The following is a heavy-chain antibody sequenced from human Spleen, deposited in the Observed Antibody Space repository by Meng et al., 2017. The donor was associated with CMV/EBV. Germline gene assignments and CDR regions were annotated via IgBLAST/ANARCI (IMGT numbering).Heavy chain of an antibody. CDR1: GYTFTGYY. J-gene: IGHJ3*02. V-gene: IGHV1-46*01. CDR3: TRDLVGYDAFDI. Sequence: ASVKVSCKASGYTFTGYYIHWVRQAPGQGLEWMGRINPDGGTKTYAQKFQDRVTLTSDTSTSTVYMELSSLRSEDTAVYYCTRDLVGYDAFDIWGQGTMVTVSS. CDR2: INPDGGTK. D-gene: IGHD3-22*01.